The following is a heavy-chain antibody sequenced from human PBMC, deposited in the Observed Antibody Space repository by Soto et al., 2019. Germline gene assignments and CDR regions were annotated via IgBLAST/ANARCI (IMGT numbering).Heavy chain of an antibody. CDR1: GFTVSSNY. Sequence: EVQLVESGGGLVQPGGSLRLSCAASGFTVSSNYMSWVRQAPGKGLEWVSVIYSGGSTYYADSVKGRFTISRDNSKNTLYLQMNSLRAEDTAVYYCARSRITMIVGSFDYWGQGTLVTVSS. D-gene: IGHD3-22*01. V-gene: IGHV3-66*01. J-gene: IGHJ4*02. CDR2: IYSGGST. CDR3: ARSRITMIVGSFDY.